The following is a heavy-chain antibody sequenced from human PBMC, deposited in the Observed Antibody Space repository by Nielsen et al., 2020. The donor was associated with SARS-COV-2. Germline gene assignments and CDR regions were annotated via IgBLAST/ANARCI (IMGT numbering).Heavy chain of an antibody. CDR3: AKSAATIFGVVITSRYYYYGMDV. CDR1: GFTFSSYA. J-gene: IGHJ6*02. Sequence: GGSLRLSCAASGFTFSSYAMSWVRQAPGKGLEWVSAISGSGGSTYYADSVKGRFTISSDNSKNTLYLQMNSLRAEDTAVYYCAKSAATIFGVVITSRYYYYGMDVWGQGTTVTVSS. CDR2: ISGSGGST. D-gene: IGHD3-3*01. V-gene: IGHV3-23*01.